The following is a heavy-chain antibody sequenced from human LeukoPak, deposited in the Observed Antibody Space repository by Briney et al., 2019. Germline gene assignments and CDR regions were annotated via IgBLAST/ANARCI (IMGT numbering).Heavy chain of an antibody. CDR1: GFTFTSYG. Sequence: GGSLRLSCEASGFTFTSYGMHWVRQSPGKGLEWISFIFSTTLVNYADSVKGRFTISRDNSKNTLYLQANSLRAEDTAVYYCARDLDSWSGYYGPLLFDPWGQGTLVTVSS. J-gene: IGHJ5*02. V-gene: IGHV3-NL1*01. CDR2: IFSTTLV. CDR3: ARDLDSWSGYYGPLLFDP. D-gene: IGHD3-3*01.